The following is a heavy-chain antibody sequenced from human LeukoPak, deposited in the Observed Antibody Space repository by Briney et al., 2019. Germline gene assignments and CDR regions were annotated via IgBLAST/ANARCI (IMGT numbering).Heavy chain of an antibody. CDR3: ARVDFMYSYGFDY. CDR2: INHSGST. CDR1: GGSFSGYY. Sequence: SETLSLTCAVYGGSFSGYYWSWIRQPPGKGLEWIGEINHSGSTNYNPSLKSRVTISVDTSKNQFSLKLSSVTAADTAVYYCARVDFMYSYGFDYWGQGTLVTVSP. V-gene: IGHV4-34*01. J-gene: IGHJ4*02. D-gene: IGHD5-18*01.